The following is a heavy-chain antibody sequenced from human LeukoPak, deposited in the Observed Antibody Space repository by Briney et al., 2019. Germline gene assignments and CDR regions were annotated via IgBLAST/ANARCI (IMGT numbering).Heavy chain of an antibody. CDR1: GFTFDYYA. Sequence: PGGSLRLSCAASGFTFDYYAINWVRQAPGKGLEWVSAISGSGGSTYYADSVKGRFTISRDNSKNTLYLQMNSLRAEDTAVYYCAKRRCSSTSCFFSYYFDYWGQGTLVTVSS. CDR2: ISGSGGST. V-gene: IGHV3-23*01. D-gene: IGHD2-2*01. CDR3: AKRRCSSTSCFFSYYFDY. J-gene: IGHJ4*02.